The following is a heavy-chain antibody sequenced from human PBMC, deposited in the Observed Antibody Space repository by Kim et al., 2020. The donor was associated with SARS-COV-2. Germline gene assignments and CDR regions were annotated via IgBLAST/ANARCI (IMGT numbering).Heavy chain of an antibody. D-gene: IGHD1-1*01. CDR2: IIPILGIA. J-gene: IGHJ1*01. CDR1: GGTFSSYA. CDR3: ARVGSILVQAEYFQH. Sequence: SVKVSCKASGGTFSSYAISWVRQAPGQGLEWMGRIIPILGIANYAQKFQGRVTITADKSTSTAYMELSSLRSEDTAVYYCARVGSILVQAEYFQHWGQGTLVTVSS. V-gene: IGHV1-69*04.